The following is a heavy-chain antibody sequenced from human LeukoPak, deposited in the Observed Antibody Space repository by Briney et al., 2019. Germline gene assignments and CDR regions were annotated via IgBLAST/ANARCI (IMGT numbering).Heavy chain of an antibody. CDR3: AKDLSVGSLGYFDS. D-gene: IGHD3-3*02. CDR1: GFTFSSYA. CDR2: INAFGGST. J-gene: IGHJ4*02. Sequence: PGGSLRLSCAASGFTFSSYAMTCVRQAPGKGLEWVSGINAFGGSTYYADSVKGRFTISRDNSKNTLYLQMNSLRAEDSAVYYCAKDLSVGSLGYFDSWGQGTLVTVSS. V-gene: IGHV3-23*01.